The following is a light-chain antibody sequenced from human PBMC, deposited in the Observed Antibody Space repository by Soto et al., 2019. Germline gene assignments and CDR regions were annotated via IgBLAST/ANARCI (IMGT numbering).Light chain of an antibody. Sequence: DIKLKQSLSFLSATVGDRVTITCRASQGISSYLAWYQQKPGKAPKLLIYAASTLQSAVPSRFSGSGSGTEFTLTISSLQPEDFATYYCQQLNSYPLTFGGRTKADIK. CDR1: QGISSY. CDR2: AAS. J-gene: IGKJ4*01. V-gene: IGKV1-9*01. CDR3: QQLNSYPLT.